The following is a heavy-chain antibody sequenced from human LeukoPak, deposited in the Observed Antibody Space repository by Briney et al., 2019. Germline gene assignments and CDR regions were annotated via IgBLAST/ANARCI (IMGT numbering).Heavy chain of an antibody. CDR3: ARDLYYGSGSYYGMDV. CDR1: GGSISSYY. CDR2: IYYSGST. Sequence: SETLSLTCTVSGGSISSYYWTWIRQPPGKGLEWIGNIYYSGSTNHNPSLKSRVTVSVDTSKNQFSLKLRSVAAADTAVYYCARDLYYGSGSYYGMDVWGKGTTVTVSS. D-gene: IGHD3-10*01. J-gene: IGHJ6*04. V-gene: IGHV4-59*01.